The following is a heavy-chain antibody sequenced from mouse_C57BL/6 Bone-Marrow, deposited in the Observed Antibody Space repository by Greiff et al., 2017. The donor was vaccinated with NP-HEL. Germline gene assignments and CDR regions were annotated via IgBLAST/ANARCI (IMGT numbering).Heavy chain of an antibody. Sequence: QVQLKQSGPELVKPGASVKISCKASGYAFSSSWMNWVKQRPGKGLEWIGRIYPGDGDTNYNGKFKGKATLTADKSSRTAYMQLSSLTSEDSAVYVCSTPHYYAMDYWGQGTSVTVSS. CDR1: GYAFSSSW. J-gene: IGHJ4*01. CDR3: STPHYYAMDY. CDR2: IYPGDGDT. V-gene: IGHV1-82*01.